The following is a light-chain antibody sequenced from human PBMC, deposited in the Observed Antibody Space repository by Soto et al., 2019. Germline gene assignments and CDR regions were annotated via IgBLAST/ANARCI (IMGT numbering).Light chain of an antibody. Sequence: QSVLTQPASVSGSPGQSITVSCTGTSDDIGRYNHVSWYQQHPGKAPKLMISEVTNRPSGVSNRFSGSKSGNTASLTISRLQAEDEADYYCLLWYGGAYFFGTGTKVTVL. CDR3: LLWYGGAYF. CDR2: EVT. J-gene: IGLJ1*01. V-gene: IGLV2-14*01. CDR1: SDDIGRYNH.